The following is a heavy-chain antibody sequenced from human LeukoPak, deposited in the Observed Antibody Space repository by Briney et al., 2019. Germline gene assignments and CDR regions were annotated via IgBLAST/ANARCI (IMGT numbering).Heavy chain of an antibody. J-gene: IGHJ4*02. CDR1: GGSFSGYY. Sequence: NSSETLSLTCAVYGGSFSGYYWSWIRQPPGKGLEWIGEINHSGSTNYNPSLKSRVTISVDTSKNQFSLKLSSVTAADTAVYYCASPGYSSGWLTFDYWGQGTLVTVSS. CDR2: INHSGST. CDR3: ASPGYSSGWLTFDY. V-gene: IGHV4-34*01. D-gene: IGHD6-19*01.